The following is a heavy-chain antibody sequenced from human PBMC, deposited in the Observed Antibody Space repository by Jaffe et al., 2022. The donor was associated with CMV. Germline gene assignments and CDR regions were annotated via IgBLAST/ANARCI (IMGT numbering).Heavy chain of an antibody. CDR2: ISSSGSTI. V-gene: IGHV3-48*03. Sequence: EVQLVESGGGLVQPGGSLRLSCAASGFTFSSYEMNWVRQAPGKGLEWVSYISSSGSTIYYADSVKGRFTISRDNAKNSLYLQMNSLRAEDTAVYYCARGIMITFGGYFDYWGQGTLVTVSS. CDR3: ARGIMITFGGYFDY. J-gene: IGHJ4*02. D-gene: IGHD3-16*01. CDR1: GFTFSSYE.